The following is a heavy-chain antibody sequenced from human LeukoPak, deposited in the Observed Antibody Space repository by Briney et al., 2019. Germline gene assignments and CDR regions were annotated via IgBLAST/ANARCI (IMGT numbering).Heavy chain of an antibody. V-gene: IGHV3-66*01. D-gene: IGHD2-21*02. CDR1: GFTVSSNY. J-gene: IGHJ6*02. CDR3: ARSGKHIVVVTAIPRGDYYYGMGV. Sequence: GGSLRLSCAASGFTVSSNYMSWVRQAPGKGLEWVSVIYSGGSTYYADSVKGRFTISRDNSKNTLYLQMNSLRAEDTAVYYCARSGKHIVVVTAIPRGDYYYGMGVWGQGTTVTVSS. CDR2: IYSGGST.